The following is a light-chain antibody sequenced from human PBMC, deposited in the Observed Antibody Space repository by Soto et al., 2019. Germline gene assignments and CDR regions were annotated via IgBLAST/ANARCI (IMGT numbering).Light chain of an antibody. V-gene: IGKV3-11*01. Sequence: EIVLTQSPATLSLSPGERATLSCRASQSVSSYLAWYQQKPGQAPRLLIYDASNRATGIPARFSGSGSGTDFTLAISSLEPEDFAVYYCQQRSNWPPATFGGGNKVEIK. CDR3: QQRSNWPPAT. J-gene: IGKJ4*01. CDR1: QSVSSY. CDR2: DAS.